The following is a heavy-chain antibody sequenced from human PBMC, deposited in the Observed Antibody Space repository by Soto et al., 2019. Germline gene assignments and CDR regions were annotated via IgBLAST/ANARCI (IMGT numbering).Heavy chain of an antibody. J-gene: IGHJ5*02. V-gene: IGHV4-39*01. Sequence: PSETLSLTCSVSGDSISNSGFYWAWIRQPPGEGLEWIGSIYHTGNAYYNPSLKSRVTIFVDTSKNQFSLKLTSVTAADTALYYCARDYFDSSDYTTNWFDPWGQGALVTVS. CDR2: IYHTGNA. CDR3: ARDYFDSSDYTTNWFDP. D-gene: IGHD3-22*01. CDR1: GDSISNSGFY.